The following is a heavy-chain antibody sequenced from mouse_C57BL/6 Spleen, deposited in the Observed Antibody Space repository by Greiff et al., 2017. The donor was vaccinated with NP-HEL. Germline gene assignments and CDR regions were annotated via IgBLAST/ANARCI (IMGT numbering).Heavy chain of an antibody. Sequence: EVKLMESGGGLVQPGGSLKLSCAASGFTFSDYGMAWVRQAPRKGPEWVAFISNLAYSIYYADTVTGRFTISRENAKNTLYLEMSSLRSEDTAMYYCARRGNYGGFAYWGQGTLVTVSA. V-gene: IGHV5-15*01. CDR3: ARRGNYGGFAY. D-gene: IGHD2-1*01. CDR1: GFTFSDYG. J-gene: IGHJ3*01. CDR2: ISNLAYSI.